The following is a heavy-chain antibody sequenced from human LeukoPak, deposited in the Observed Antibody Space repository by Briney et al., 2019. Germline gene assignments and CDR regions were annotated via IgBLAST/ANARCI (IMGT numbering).Heavy chain of an antibody. CDR2: ISGSGGST. D-gene: IGHD6-6*01. J-gene: IGHJ6*02. CDR1: GFTFSSYA. Sequence: GGSLRLSCAASGFTFSSYAMSWVRQAPGKGLEWVSAISGSGGSTYYADSVKGRFTISRDNSKNTLYLQMNSLRAEDTAVYYCARQKAARPPYYYYGMDVWGQGTTVTVSS. CDR3: ARQKAARPPYYYYGMDV. V-gene: IGHV3-23*01.